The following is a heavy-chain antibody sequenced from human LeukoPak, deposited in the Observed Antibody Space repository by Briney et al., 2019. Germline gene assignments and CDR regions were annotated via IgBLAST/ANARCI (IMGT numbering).Heavy chain of an antibody. Sequence: GGSLRLSCAASGFTFSSYSMNWGRQAPGKGVEWGSSISSSSSYIYYADSVQGRFTISRDNAKNSLYLQMNSLRAEDTAVYYCARAGALLGFGEFYYYYYYMDVWGKGTTVTVSS. CDR1: GFTFSSYS. D-gene: IGHD3-10*01. V-gene: IGHV3-21*01. J-gene: IGHJ6*03. CDR2: ISSSSSYI. CDR3: ARAGALLGFGEFYYYYYYMDV.